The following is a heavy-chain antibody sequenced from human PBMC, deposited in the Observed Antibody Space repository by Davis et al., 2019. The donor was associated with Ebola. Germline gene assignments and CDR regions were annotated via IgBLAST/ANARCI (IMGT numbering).Heavy chain of an antibody. J-gene: IGHJ2*01. CDR2: INHSGST. CDR3: AREASGYYDSSGYYWYFDL. CDR1: GGSFSGYY. D-gene: IGHD3-22*01. V-gene: IGHV4-34*01. Sequence: MPSETLSLTCAVYGGSFSGYYWSWIRQLPGKGLEWIGEINHSGSTNYNPSLKSRVTISVDTSKNQFSLKLRSVTAADTAVYYCAREASGYYDSSGYYWYFDLWGRGTLVTVSS.